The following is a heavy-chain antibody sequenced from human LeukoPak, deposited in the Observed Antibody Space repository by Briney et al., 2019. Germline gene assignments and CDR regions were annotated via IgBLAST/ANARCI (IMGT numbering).Heavy chain of an antibody. Sequence: SETLSLTXTVSGGSISSSSYYWGWIRQPPGKGLEWIGYIYYSGSTNYNPSLESRVTISVDTSKNQFSLKLSSVTAADTAVYYCARAELPPPRYYYYMDVWGKGTTVTVSS. CDR2: IYYSGST. CDR3: ARAELPPPRYYYYMDV. CDR1: GGSISSSSYY. D-gene: IGHD1-26*01. J-gene: IGHJ6*03. V-gene: IGHV4-61*05.